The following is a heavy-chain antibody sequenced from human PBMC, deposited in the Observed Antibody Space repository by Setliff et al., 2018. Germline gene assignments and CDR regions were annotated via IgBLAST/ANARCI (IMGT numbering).Heavy chain of an antibody. D-gene: IGHD7-27*01. CDR1: GGSFTNTNNY. CDR3: ASGLGFDY. Sequence: PSETLPLTCSVSGGSFTNTNNYWGWIRQPPGKGLEWMGSIYNSGYTHYKPSLQSRATISVDTSKSQFSLNLSNVTAADTAVYYCASGLGFDYWGPGSLVTVSS. CDR2: IYNSGYT. J-gene: IGHJ4*01. V-gene: IGHV4-39*07.